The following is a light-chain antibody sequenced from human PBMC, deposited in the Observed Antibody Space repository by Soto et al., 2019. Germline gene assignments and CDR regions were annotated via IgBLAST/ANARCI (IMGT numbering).Light chain of an antibody. V-gene: IGLV2-14*01. J-gene: IGLJ1*01. CDR3: SSYTSSSPPYV. CDR2: DVS. CDR1: SSDVGGYNY. Sequence: QSALTQPASVSGSPGQSITISCTGTSSDVGGYNYVSWYQQHPGKAPKLMIYDVSNRPSGVSNRFSGSKSGNTASLTISGLQTEHEADYYCSSYTSSSPPYVFGTGTKVTVL.